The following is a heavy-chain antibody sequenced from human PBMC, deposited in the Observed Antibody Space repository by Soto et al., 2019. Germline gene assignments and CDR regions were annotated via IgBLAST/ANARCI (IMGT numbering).Heavy chain of an antibody. CDR3: TRDDYDYYDSSGYYNWYFDL. V-gene: IGHV3-49*04. Sequence: GGSLRLSCTASGFTFGDYGMSWVRQAPGKGLEWVGFIRSKAYGGTTEYAASVKGRFTISRDDSKSIAYLQMNSLKTEDTAVYYCTRDDYDYYDSSGYYNWYFDLWGRGTLVTVSS. D-gene: IGHD3-22*01. CDR2: IRSKAYGGTT. CDR1: GFTFGDYG. J-gene: IGHJ2*01.